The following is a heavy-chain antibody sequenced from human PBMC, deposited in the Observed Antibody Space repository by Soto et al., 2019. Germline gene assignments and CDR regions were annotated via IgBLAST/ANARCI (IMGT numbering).Heavy chain of an antibody. CDR1: GGTFSSYA. CDR2: IIPIFGTA. D-gene: IGHD3-22*01. J-gene: IGHJ6*02. CDR3: ARDKVGYYNSSGYYRVRVTTDYYYGMDV. Sequence: QVQLVQSGAEVKKPGSSVKVSCKASGGTFSSYAISWVRQAPGQGLEWMGGIIPIFGTANYAEKFQGRGTITANESTRTAYKEQRGLSSKNTAVYYCARDKVGYYNSSGYYRVRVTTDYYYGMDVWGQGTTVTVSS. V-gene: IGHV1-69*01.